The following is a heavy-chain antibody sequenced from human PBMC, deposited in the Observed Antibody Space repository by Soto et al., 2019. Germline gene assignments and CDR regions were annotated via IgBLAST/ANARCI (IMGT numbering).Heavy chain of an antibody. V-gene: IGHV4-59*01. CDR2: IYYSGST. Sequence: SETLSLTCTVSGGSISSYYWSWIRQPPGKGLEWIGYIYYSGSTNYNPSLKSRVTISVDTSKNQFSLKLSSVTAADTAVYYCARADSGYSYGSYNWFDPWGQGTLVTVSS. CDR1: GGSISSYY. D-gene: IGHD5-18*01. CDR3: ARADSGYSYGSYNWFDP. J-gene: IGHJ5*02.